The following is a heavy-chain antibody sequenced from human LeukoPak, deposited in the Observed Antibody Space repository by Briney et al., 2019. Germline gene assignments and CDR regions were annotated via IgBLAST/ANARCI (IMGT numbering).Heavy chain of an antibody. CDR2: IYHSGST. D-gene: IGHD1-26*01. CDR3: ASRPREGYYFDY. J-gene: IGHJ4*02. CDR1: GGSISSYY. V-gene: IGHV4-59*06. Sequence: PSVTLSLTCTVSGGSISSYYWSWIRRPAGKGLEWIGYIYHSGSTYYNPSLKSRVTISVDRSKNQFSLKLSSMTAADTAVYYCASRPREGYYFDYWGQGTLVTVSS.